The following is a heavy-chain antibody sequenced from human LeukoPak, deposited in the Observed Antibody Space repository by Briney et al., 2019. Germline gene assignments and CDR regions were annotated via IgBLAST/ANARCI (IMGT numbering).Heavy chain of an antibody. Sequence: SETLSLTCTVSCGSISSYYWSWIRQPPGKGLEWIGYIYYSGSTNYNPSLKSRVTISVDTSKNQFTLKLDSLTAADTAVYYCAKVYSSSSRDAFDVWGPGTMVTVSS. J-gene: IGHJ3*01. CDR3: AKVYSSSSRDAFDV. D-gene: IGHD6-6*01. V-gene: IGHV4-59*12. CDR1: CGSISSYY. CDR2: IYYSGST.